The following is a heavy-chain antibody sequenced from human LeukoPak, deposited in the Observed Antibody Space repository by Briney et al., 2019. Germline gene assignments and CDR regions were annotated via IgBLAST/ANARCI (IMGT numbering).Heavy chain of an antibody. CDR1: GYTFTSYS. Sequence: ASVKVSCKASGYTFTSYSMNWVRQAPGQGLEWMGWINTNTGKPTYAQGFTGRFVFSLDSSVSTAYLQINSLNAEGTAVYYCARAASLDYWGQGTLVTVSS. CDR2: INTNTGKP. D-gene: IGHD2-2*01. V-gene: IGHV7-4-1*02. J-gene: IGHJ4*02. CDR3: ARAASLDY.